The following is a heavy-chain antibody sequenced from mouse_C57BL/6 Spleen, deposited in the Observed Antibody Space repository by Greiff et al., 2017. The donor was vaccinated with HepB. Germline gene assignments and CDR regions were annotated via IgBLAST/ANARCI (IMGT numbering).Heavy chain of an antibody. Sequence: QVQLQQSGAELVRPGASVTLSCKASGYTFTDYEMHWVKQTPVHGLEWIGAIDPETGGTAYNQKFKGKAILTADKSSSTAYMELRSLTSEDSAVCYCTRRDYSNFWFAYWGQGTLVTVSA. V-gene: IGHV1-15*01. D-gene: IGHD2-5*01. CDR1: GYTFTDYE. CDR3: TRRDYSNFWFAY. CDR2: IDPETGGT. J-gene: IGHJ3*01.